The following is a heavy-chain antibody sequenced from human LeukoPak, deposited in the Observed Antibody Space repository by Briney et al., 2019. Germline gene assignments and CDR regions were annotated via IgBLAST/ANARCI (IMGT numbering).Heavy chain of an antibody. CDR3: ARGGGSNWFDP. Sequence: SETLSLTCTVSGGSISSYDWSWIRQPPGKGLEWIGYIYYSGSTNHNPSLKSRVTISVDTSKNQFSLKLSSVNAADTAVYYCARGGGSNWFDPWGQGTLLTVSS. V-gene: IGHV4-59*01. CDR2: IYYSGST. CDR1: GGSISSYD. D-gene: IGHD2-15*01. J-gene: IGHJ5*02.